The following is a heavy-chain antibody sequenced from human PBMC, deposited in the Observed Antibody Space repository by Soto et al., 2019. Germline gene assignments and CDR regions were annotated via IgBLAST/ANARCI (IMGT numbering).Heavy chain of an antibody. CDR3: AKVGGERYCSSVSCPLYS. D-gene: IGHD2-2*01. CDR2: ISGSGGST. Sequence: GGSLRLSCAASGFTFSSYAMSWVRQAPGKGLEWVSAISGSGGSTYYADSVKGRFTISRDNSKNTLYLQMNSLRAEDTAIYYCAKVGGERYCSSVSCPLYSWGQGTLVTVSS. V-gene: IGHV3-23*01. CDR1: GFTFSSYA. J-gene: IGHJ4*02.